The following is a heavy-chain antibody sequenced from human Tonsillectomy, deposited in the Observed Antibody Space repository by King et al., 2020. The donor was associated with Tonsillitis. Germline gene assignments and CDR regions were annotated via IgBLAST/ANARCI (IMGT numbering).Heavy chain of an antibody. CDR1: GFTFSSYA. Sequence: VQLVESGGGLVQPGGSLRLSCAASGFTFSSYAMSWARQAPGKGLEWVSVISGSGTSTYYADSVKGRFTISRDNSKNTLYLQMNSLRAEDTALYYCAKRYYYDSSGSDYFDYWGQGTLVTVSS. CDR3: AKRYYYDSSGSDYFDY. D-gene: IGHD3-22*01. CDR2: ISGSGTST. J-gene: IGHJ4*02. V-gene: IGHV3-23*04.